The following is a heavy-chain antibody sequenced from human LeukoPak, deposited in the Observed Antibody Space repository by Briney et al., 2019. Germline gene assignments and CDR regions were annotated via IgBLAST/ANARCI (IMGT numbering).Heavy chain of an antibody. CDR2: ISSSSSYI. J-gene: IGHJ6*02. CDR1: GFTFSSYS. D-gene: IGHD2-2*01. V-gene: IGHV3-21*01. CDR3: ARDNLGYCSSTSCHGYYYNYGMDV. Sequence: GGSLRLSCAASGFTFSSYSMNWVRQAPGKGLEWVSSISSSSSYIYYADSVKGRFTISRDNAKNSLYLQMNSLRAEDTAVYYCARDNLGYCSSTSCHGYYYNYGMDVWGQGTTVTVSS.